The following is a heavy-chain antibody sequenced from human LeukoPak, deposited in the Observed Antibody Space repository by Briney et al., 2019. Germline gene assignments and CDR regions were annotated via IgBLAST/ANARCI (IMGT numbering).Heavy chain of an antibody. D-gene: IGHD3-22*01. Sequence: GASVKVSCKTPGYSFTDYGISWVRQAPGQGLEWMGWISAYNGNTNYAQKLQGRVTMTTDTSTRTAYMELRSLRSDDTAVYYCATSYYDSSGYYYIAEYFQHWGQGTLVTVSS. CDR2: ISAYNGNT. CDR3: ATSYYDSSGYYYIAEYFQH. V-gene: IGHV1-18*01. CDR1: GYSFTDYG. J-gene: IGHJ1*01.